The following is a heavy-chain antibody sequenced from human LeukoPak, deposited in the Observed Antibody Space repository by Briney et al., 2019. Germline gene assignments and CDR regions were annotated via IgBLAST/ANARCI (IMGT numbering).Heavy chain of an antibody. Sequence: PSETLSLTCAVYGGSFSGYYWSWIRQPPGKGLEWIGEINHSGSTNYNPSLKSRVTISVDTSKDQFSLKLSSVTAADTAVYYCARGQYYCSGGSCYTQTFDYWGQGTLVTVSS. D-gene: IGHD2-15*01. J-gene: IGHJ4*02. V-gene: IGHV4-34*01. CDR2: INHSGST. CDR3: ARGQYYCSGGSCYTQTFDY. CDR1: GGSFSGYY.